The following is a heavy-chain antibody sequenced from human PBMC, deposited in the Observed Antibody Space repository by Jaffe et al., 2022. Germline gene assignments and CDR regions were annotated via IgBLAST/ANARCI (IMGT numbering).Heavy chain of an antibody. CDR3: ARHGRGWGLVFSGLGATLDAYFDY. CDR1: GYSISSGYY. Sequence: QVQLQESGPGLVKPSETLSLTCAVSGYSISSGYYWGWIRQPPGKGLEWIGSIYHSGSTYYNPSLKSRVTISVDTSKNQFSLKLSSVTAADTAVYYCARHGRGWGLVFSGLGATLDAYFDYWGQGTLVTVSS. V-gene: IGHV4-38-2*01. CDR2: IYHSGST. J-gene: IGHJ4*02. D-gene: IGHD1-26*01.